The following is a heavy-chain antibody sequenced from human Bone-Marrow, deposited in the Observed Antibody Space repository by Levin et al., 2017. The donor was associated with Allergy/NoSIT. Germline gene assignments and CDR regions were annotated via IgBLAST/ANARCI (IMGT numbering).Heavy chain of an antibody. Sequence: SVKVSCKASGGTFSSYAISWVRQAPGQGLEWMGRIIPILGIANYAQKFQGRVTITADKSTSTAYMELSSLRSEDTAVYYCAREDSGNPGGFDYWGQGTLVTVSS. CDR2: IIPILGIA. V-gene: IGHV1-69*04. CDR3: AREDSGNPGGFDY. CDR1: GGTFSSYA. J-gene: IGHJ4*02. D-gene: IGHD1-26*01.